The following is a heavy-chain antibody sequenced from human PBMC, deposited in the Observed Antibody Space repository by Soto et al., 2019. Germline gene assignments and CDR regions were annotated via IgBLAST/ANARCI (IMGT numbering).Heavy chain of an antibody. D-gene: IGHD1-7*01. V-gene: IGHV4-34*01. J-gene: IGHJ6*04. Sequence: SETLSLTCAVYGGSFSGYYWSWIRQPPGKGLEWIGEINHSGSTNYNPSLKSRVTISVDTSKNQFSLKLSSVTAADTAVYYCGRVLKGYGNSVPDVWAKGTPVPVPA. CDR2: INHSGST. CDR1: GGSFSGYY. CDR3: GRVLKGYGNSVPDV.